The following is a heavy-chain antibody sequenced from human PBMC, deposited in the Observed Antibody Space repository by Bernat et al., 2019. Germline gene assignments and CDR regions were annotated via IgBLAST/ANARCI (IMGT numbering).Heavy chain of an antibody. CDR1: GYSFTNYW. Sequence: EVQLVQSGAEVKKPGESLKISCKGSGYSFTNYWIAWLRQIPGKGLEWMGVIYSGDSEIRYSPSFQGQVTISADTSISTAYLQWSSLRASDTAMYYCARHTTGINDYWGQGTLVTVSS. V-gene: IGHV5-51*01. CDR2: IYSGDSEI. J-gene: IGHJ4*02. D-gene: IGHD2-8*01. CDR3: ARHTTGINDY.